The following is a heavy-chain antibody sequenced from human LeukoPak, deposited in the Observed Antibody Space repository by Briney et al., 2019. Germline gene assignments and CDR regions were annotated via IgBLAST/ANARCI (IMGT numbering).Heavy chain of an antibody. V-gene: IGHV1-18*03. CDR1: GYTFTNYG. CDR3: ARVPPSAHQLLSSDY. D-gene: IGHD2-2*01. J-gene: IGHJ4*02. CDR2: ISANNGET. Sequence: ASVKVSCKASGYTFTNYGISWVRQAPGQGLEWMAWISANNGETRYAQNLQGRLTMTTDTSTSTAYMELRSLRPDDMAVYYCARVPPSAHQLLSSDYWGQGTQVTVSS.